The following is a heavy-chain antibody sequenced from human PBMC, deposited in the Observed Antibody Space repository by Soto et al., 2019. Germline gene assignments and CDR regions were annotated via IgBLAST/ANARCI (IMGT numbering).Heavy chain of an antibody. V-gene: IGHV1-69*13. CDR3: ARSADGVWSRYYFDY. CDR2: IIPIFGTA. J-gene: IGHJ4*02. D-gene: IGHD2-8*02. Sequence: GASVKVSCKASGGTXSXYAISWVRQAPXQGLEWMGGIIPIFGTANYAQKFQGRVTITADESTSTAYMELSSLRSEDTAVCYCARSADGVWSRYYFDYWGQGTLVTVSS. CDR1: GGTXSXYA.